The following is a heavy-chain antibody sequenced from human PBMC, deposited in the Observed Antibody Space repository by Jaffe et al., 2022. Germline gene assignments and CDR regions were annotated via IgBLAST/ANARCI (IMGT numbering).Heavy chain of an antibody. CDR2: IYPGNIT. CDR1: GFTVSSDY. J-gene: IGHJ4*02. Sequence: VQVVESGGDLVQPGGSLRLSCAASGFTVSSDYMSWVRQAPGKGLEWVSVIYPGNITYYADSVKGRFAISRDNSKNTVYLQINSLRAEDTAVYYCARGVVTAIDLLGGQGTLVTVSS. V-gene: IGHV3-66*02. D-gene: IGHD2-21*02. CDR3: ARGVVTAIDLL.